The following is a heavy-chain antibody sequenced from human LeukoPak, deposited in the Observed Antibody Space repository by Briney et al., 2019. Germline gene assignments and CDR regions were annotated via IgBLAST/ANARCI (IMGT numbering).Heavy chain of an antibody. CDR3: AKGPLPTVTSPIDY. CDR2: ISYDGSNK. Sequence: GGSLRLSCAGSGFTFSGYSLNWVRQAPGKGLEWVAVISYDGSNKYYADSVKGRFTISRDNSKNTLYLQMNSLRAEDTAVYYCAKGPLPTVTSPIDYWGQGTLVTVSS. J-gene: IGHJ4*02. CDR1: GFTFSGYS. V-gene: IGHV3-30-3*01. D-gene: IGHD4-17*01.